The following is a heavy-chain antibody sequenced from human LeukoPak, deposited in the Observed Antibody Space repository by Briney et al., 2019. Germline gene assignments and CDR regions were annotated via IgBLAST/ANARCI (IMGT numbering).Heavy chain of an antibody. CDR1: TYTFTGYY. CDR3: ARESILAAAGYYFDY. D-gene: IGHD6-13*01. Sequence: GASVKVSCKASTYTFTGYYMHWVRQAPGQGLEWMGWINPNSGGTNYAQKFQGRVTTTRDTSISTAYMELSRLRSDDTAVYYCARESILAAAGYYFDYWGPGTLVTVSS. V-gene: IGHV1-2*02. CDR2: INPNSGGT. J-gene: IGHJ4*02.